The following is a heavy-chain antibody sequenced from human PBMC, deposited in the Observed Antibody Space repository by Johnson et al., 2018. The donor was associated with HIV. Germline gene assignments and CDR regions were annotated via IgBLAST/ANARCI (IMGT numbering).Heavy chain of an antibody. V-gene: IGHV3-33*01. CDR2: LWADGSNE. CDR1: GFAFSAYG. Sequence: QVQLVESGGGLLQPGKSLRLSCGASGFAFSAYGMHWVRQAPGKGLEWLASLWADGSNEYYADSVKGRSTISRDNSKDTLYLHMSDLRAEDTAVYYCARDFGYSSGWYRDDAFDIWGQGTMVTVSS. J-gene: IGHJ3*02. CDR3: ARDFGYSSGWYRDDAFDI. D-gene: IGHD6-19*01.